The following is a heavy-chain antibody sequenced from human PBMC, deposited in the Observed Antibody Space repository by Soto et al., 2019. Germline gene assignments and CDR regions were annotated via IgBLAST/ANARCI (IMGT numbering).Heavy chain of an antibody. V-gene: IGHV4-30-2*01. J-gene: IGHJ4*02. Sequence: SEPLSLTCAVSGGSISSGGYSWSWIRQPPGKGLEWIGYIYHSGSTYYNPSLKSRVTISVDRSKNQFSLKLSSVTAADTAVYYCARGESITGMIDYWGQGTLVTVSS. CDR2: IYHSGST. CDR1: GGSISSGGYS. CDR3: ARGESITGMIDY. D-gene: IGHD1-20*01.